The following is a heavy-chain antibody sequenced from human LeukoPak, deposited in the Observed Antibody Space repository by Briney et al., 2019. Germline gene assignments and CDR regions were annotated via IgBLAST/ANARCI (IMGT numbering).Heavy chain of an antibody. CDR3: ARDESSREDRGGYHY. D-gene: IGHD2-15*01. CDR2: VHFSGST. Sequence: PSETLSLTCTVSNASVTSYHWAWIRQPAGKGLEWVGRVHFSGSTNYNPSLKSRDALSLDKSKNELSLTLNSVSAADTAVYYCARDESSREDRGGYHYWGRELLVTVSS. J-gene: IGHJ4*01. V-gene: IGHV4-4*07. CDR1: NASVTSYH.